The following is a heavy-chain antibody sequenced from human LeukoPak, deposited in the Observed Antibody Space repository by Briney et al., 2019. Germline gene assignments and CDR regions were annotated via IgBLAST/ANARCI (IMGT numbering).Heavy chain of an antibody. Sequence: GASVKVSCKASGGTFSSYAISWVRQAPGQGLEWMGGIIPIFGTANYAQKFQGRVTITADESTSTAYMELSSLRSEDTAVYYCASDTAMVHFDYWGQGTLVTVSS. J-gene: IGHJ4*02. CDR2: IIPIFGTA. CDR3: ASDTAMVHFDY. D-gene: IGHD5-18*01. CDR1: GGTFSSYA. V-gene: IGHV1-69*13.